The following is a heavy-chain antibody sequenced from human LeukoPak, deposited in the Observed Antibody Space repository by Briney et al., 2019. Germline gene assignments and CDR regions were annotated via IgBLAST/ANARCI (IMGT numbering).Heavy chain of an antibody. CDR2: ISYDGSNK. J-gene: IGHJ4*02. CDR1: GFTFSSYG. D-gene: IGHD6-6*01. Sequence: GGSLRLSCAASGFTFSSYGMHWVRQAPGKGLEWVAVISYDGSNKYYADSVKGRFTISRDNSKNTLYLQMNSLRAEDTAVYYCAKVGTRGGSSSSDYWGQGTLVTVSS. V-gene: IGHV3-30*18. CDR3: AKVGTRGGSSSSDY.